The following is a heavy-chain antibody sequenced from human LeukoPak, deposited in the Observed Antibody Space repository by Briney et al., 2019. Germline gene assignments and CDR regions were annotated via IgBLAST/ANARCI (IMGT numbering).Heavy chain of an antibody. Sequence: GRSLRLSCAASGFTFSSYGMHWVRQAPGKGLEWVAVISYDGSNKYYADSVKGRFTISRDNSKNTLYLQMNSLRAEDTAVYYCAKEALEYSSSSNWFDPWGQGTLVTVSS. V-gene: IGHV3-30*18. D-gene: IGHD6-6*01. CDR1: GFTFSSYG. CDR2: ISYDGSNK. CDR3: AKEALEYSSSSNWFDP. J-gene: IGHJ5*02.